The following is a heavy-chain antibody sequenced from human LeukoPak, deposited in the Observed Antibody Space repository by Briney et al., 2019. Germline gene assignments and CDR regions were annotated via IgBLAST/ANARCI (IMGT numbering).Heavy chain of an antibody. Sequence: GGSLRLSCAASGFTFSSYTMSWVRQAPGKGLEWVSTITTSDGNTYYADSVKGRFTISRDNAKNTLYLQMNSLRAEDTAVYYCARGRYYLDSWGQGTLVTVSS. CDR3: ARGRYYLDS. CDR2: ITTSDGNT. V-gene: IGHV3-23*01. CDR1: GFTFSSYT. D-gene: IGHD4-17*01. J-gene: IGHJ4*02.